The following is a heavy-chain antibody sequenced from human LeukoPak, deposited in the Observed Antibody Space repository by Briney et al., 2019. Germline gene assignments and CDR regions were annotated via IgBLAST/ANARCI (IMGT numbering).Heavy chain of an antibody. CDR1: GGSISSYY. J-gene: IGHJ3*02. D-gene: IGHD5-24*01. CDR3: ARDRAVEMATIQEGFDI. CDR2: IYYSGST. V-gene: IGHV4-59*01. Sequence: PSETLSLTCTVSGGSISSYYWSWIRQPPGKGLEWIGYIYYSGSTNYNLSLKSRVTISVDTSKNQFSLKLSSVTAADTAVYYCARDRAVEMATIQEGFDIWGQGTMVTVSS.